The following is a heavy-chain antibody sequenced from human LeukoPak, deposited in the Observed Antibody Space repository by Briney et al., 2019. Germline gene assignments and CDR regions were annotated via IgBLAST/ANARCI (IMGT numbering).Heavy chain of an antibody. V-gene: IGHV3-23*01. Sequence: GGSLRLSCAASGFTFSSYAMSWVRQAPGKGLERVSAISGSGGSTYYADSVKGRFTISRDNSKNTLYLQMNSLRAEDTAVYYCAKVRIVVVPAAIYFDYWGQGTLVTVSS. CDR2: ISGSGGST. CDR1: GFTFSSYA. J-gene: IGHJ4*02. D-gene: IGHD2-2*01. CDR3: AKVRIVVVPAAIYFDY.